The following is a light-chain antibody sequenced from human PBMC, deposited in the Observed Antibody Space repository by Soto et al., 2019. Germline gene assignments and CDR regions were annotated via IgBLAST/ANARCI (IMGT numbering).Light chain of an antibody. CDR2: EVT. J-gene: IGLJ1*01. V-gene: IGLV2-8*01. Sequence: QSALTQPPSASGSPGRSVTISCTGTSSDVGGYNYLSWYQHRPGKAPQLIIYEVTKRPSGVPNRFFGSKSGNTASLTVSGLQAEDEADYFCMSYAGMYTYVFGTGTKVTVL. CDR3: MSYAGMYTYV. CDR1: SSDVGGYNY.